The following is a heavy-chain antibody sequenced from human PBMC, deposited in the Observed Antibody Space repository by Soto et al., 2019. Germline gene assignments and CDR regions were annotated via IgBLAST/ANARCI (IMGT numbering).Heavy chain of an antibody. CDR3: ARMRGLEEISPYLDY. Sequence: QVQLQESGPGLVKPSETLSLTCSISGGSISDYQWNWIRQPPGKGLEWIGYIYYSGRTNYNPSLKSRLTISPDTSTWQFSLRLRSVTAADTAVYYCARMRGLEEISPYLDYWGQGALVTVSS. V-gene: IGHV4-59*01. J-gene: IGHJ4*02. D-gene: IGHD3-16*01. CDR1: GGSISDYQ. CDR2: IYYSGRT.